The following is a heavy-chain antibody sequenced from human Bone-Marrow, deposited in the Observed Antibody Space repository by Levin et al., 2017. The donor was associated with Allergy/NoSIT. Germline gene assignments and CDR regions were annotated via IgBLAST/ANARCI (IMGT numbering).Heavy chain of an antibody. Sequence: SETLSLTCDVSGGSISGGVYSWSWIRQPPGKGLEWIGYIYDSGSTYYNPSLKSRVTISVDRSKNQISLRLTSVTAADTAVYYCARVHPSWRGSGSYWSLDVWGKGTTVTVSS. V-gene: IGHV4-30-2*01. CDR3: ARVHPSWRGSGSYWSLDV. J-gene: IGHJ6*04. CDR1: GGSISGGVYS. D-gene: IGHD3-10*01. CDR2: IYDSGST.